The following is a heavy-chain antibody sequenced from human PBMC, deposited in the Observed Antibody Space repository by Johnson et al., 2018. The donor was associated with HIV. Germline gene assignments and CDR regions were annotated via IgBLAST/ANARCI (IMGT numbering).Heavy chain of an antibody. CDR3: AGRFYYDSSGYYSAAFDI. Sequence: QVQLVESGGGVVQPGRSLRLSCAASGFTFSSYAMHWVRQAPGKGLEWVAVISYDGSNKYYADSVKGRFTISRDNAKNSLYLQMNSLRAEDTALYYCAGRFYYDSSGYYSAAFDIWGQVTMVTVS. J-gene: IGHJ3*02. V-gene: IGHV3-30-3*01. CDR1: GFTFSSYA. CDR2: ISYDGSNK. D-gene: IGHD3-22*01.